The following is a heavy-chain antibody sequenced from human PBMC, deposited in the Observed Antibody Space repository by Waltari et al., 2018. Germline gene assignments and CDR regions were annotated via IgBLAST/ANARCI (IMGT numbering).Heavy chain of an antibody. CDR3: ARVSRYCSGGSCYSEDY. J-gene: IGHJ4*02. CDR2: IYTSGST. Sequence: QVQLQESGPGLVKPSQPLSLTCTVSGGSISRGSYYWSWIRPPPRKGLEWIGRIYTSGSTNYNPSLKSRVTISVDTSKNQCSLKLSSVTAADTAVYYCARVSRYCSGGSCYSEDYWGQGTLVTVSS. CDR1: GGSISRGSYY. V-gene: IGHV4-61*02. D-gene: IGHD2-15*01.